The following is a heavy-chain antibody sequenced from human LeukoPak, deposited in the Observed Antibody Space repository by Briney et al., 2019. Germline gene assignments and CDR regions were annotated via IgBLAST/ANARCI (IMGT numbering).Heavy chain of an antibody. Sequence: PSETLSLTCAVYGGSFSGYYWSWIRQTPGKGLEWIGEINHSGGTNYNPSLKSRVTISVDTSKNHFSLKLRSVTAADTAVYYCARGGWTGEWEFWGQGTPVSVSS. CDR2: INHSGGT. CDR1: GGSFSGYY. D-gene: IGHD3/OR15-3a*01. CDR3: ARGGWTGEWEF. J-gene: IGHJ4*02. V-gene: IGHV4-34*01.